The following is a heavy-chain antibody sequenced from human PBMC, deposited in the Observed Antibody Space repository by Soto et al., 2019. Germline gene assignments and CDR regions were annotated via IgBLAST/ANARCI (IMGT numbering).Heavy chain of an antibody. CDR3: ARDTYYYSRSGYYVFDS. CDR2: MNPNSGNT. J-gene: IGHJ4*02. Sequence: ASVKVSCKASGYTFTSYDINWVRQATGQGLEWMGWMNPNSGNTGYAQKFQGRVTMTRNTSISTAYLELSSLRSEDTAVYYCARDTYYYSRSGYYVFDSWGQGPLVTVSS. D-gene: IGHD3-22*01. CDR1: GYTFTSYD. V-gene: IGHV1-8*01.